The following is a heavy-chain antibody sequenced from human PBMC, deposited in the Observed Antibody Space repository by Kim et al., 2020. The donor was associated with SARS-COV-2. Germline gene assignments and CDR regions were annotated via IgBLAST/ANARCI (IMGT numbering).Heavy chain of an antibody. D-gene: IGHD3-16*01. CDR3: VRDPSWGQFDF. V-gene: IGHV3-7*03. CDR1: GLTLKNNW. Sequence: GGSLRLSCVASGLTLKNNWMTWIRRAPGKGLEWVATMNPDRSKIFYVDSVKGRFTISRDDAENSLYLQLNSVRVEDAAVYYCVRDPSWGQFDFWGQGTLVTVSS. J-gene: IGHJ4*02. CDR2: MNPDRSKI.